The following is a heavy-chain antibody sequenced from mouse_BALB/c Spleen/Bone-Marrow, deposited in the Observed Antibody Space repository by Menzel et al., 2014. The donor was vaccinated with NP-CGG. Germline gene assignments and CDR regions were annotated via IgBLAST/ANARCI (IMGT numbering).Heavy chain of an antibody. CDR3: ARNYDGAMDY. CDR2: IRNKANGYTT. D-gene: IGHD2-12*01. Sequence: EVKLMESGGGLVQPGGSLRLSCATPGFTSTDYYMSWVRQPPGKALEWLGFIRNKANGYTTEYSASVKGRFTISRDNSQSILYLQMNTLRAEDSATYYCARNYDGAMDYWGQGTSVTVSS. J-gene: IGHJ4*01. CDR1: GFTSTDYY. V-gene: IGHV7-3*02.